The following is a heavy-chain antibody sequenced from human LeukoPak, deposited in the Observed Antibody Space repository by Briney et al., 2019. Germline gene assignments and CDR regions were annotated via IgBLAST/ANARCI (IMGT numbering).Heavy chain of an antibody. CDR1: GFTFDDYD. V-gene: IGHV3-20*04. Sequence: GGSLRLSCAASGFTFDDYDMSWVRQAPGKALECISSIKWNGGSPGYADSVKGRFTISRDNARNSLYLQMNSLRAEDAALYYCARVRDILTGYYVHYFDYWGQGTLVTVSS. D-gene: IGHD3-9*01. CDR2: IKWNGGSP. CDR3: ARVRDILTGYYVHYFDY. J-gene: IGHJ4*02.